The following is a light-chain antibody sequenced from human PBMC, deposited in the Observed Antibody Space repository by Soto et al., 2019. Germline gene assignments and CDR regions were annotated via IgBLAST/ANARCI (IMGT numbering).Light chain of an antibody. CDR3: QQYGSSPRT. Sequence: EIVLTQSXVTLSLSPGERATLSCRASQSVSSYLAWYQQRPGQAPRLLIYGASSRATGIPDRFSSSGSGTDFTLTISRLEPEDFAVYYCQQYGSSPRTFGQGTKV. J-gene: IGKJ1*01. CDR1: QSVSSY. V-gene: IGKV3-20*01. CDR2: GAS.